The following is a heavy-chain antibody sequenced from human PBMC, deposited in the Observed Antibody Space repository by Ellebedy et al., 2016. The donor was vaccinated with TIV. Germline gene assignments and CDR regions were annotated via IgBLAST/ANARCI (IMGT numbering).Heavy chain of an antibody. V-gene: IGHV3-48*03. J-gene: IGHJ5*02. CDR2: ISGSASVT. CDR3: ARSYGARTSGP. CDR1: GFTFSSYE. D-gene: IGHD3-16*01. Sequence: PGGSLRLSCAVSGFTFSSYEMNWVRQAPGKGLEWVSYISGSASVTVYADSVKGRFTISRDNARTSLYLQMNSLRVDDTAMYYCARSYGARTSGPWGQGTLVTVSS.